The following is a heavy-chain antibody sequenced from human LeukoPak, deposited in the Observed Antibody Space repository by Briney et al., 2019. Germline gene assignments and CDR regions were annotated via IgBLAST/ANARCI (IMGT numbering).Heavy chain of an antibody. D-gene: IGHD3-16*01. V-gene: IGHV3-48*04. CDR3: ARDLSWGACYFDY. CDR2: ISSSSSTI. CDR1: GFTFSSYS. J-gene: IGHJ4*02. Sequence: GGSLRLSCAASGFTFSSYSMNWVRQAPGKGLEWVSYISSSSSTIYYADSVKGRFTISRDNAKNSLYLQMNSLRAEDTAVYYCARDLSWGACYFDYWGQGTLVTVSS.